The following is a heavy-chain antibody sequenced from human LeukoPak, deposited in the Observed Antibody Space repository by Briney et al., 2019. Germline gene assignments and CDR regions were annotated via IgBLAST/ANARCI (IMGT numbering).Heavy chain of an antibody. Sequence: GASVKVSCKASGYTFTSYYMHWVRQAPGQGLEWMGIINPSGGSTSYAQKFQGRVTMTRDMSTSTAYMELSRLRSDDTAVYYCARENCSGGSCYLEPPLKDDAFDIWGQGTMVTVSS. CDR3: ARENCSGGSCYLEPPLKDDAFDI. J-gene: IGHJ3*02. CDR2: INPSGGST. V-gene: IGHV1-46*01. D-gene: IGHD2-15*01. CDR1: GYTFTSYY.